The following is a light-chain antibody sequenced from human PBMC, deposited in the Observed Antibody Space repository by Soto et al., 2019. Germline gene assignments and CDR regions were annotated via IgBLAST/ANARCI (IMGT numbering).Light chain of an antibody. J-gene: IGKJ1*01. Sequence: EIVLTQSPGTLSLSPGERATLSCRASQSVISSYVAWYQQKPGQAPRLLTYGASSRATGIPDRFSGSGSGTDFTCTISRLEPEDFAVYYCQQYGGSPPTFGQGTKVEIK. V-gene: IGKV3-20*01. CDR2: GAS. CDR3: QQYGGSPPT. CDR1: QSVISSY.